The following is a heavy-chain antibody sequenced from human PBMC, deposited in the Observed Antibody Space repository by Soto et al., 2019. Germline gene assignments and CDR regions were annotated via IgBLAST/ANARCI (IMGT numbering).Heavy chain of an antibody. D-gene: IGHD2-8*01. Sequence: QVQLVQSGAEEKKPGSSVKVSCKASGGTFSSYAISWVRQAPGQGLEWMGGIIPIFGTANYAQKFQGRVTITADESTSTAYMELSSLRSEDTAVYYCARGRVSTKKGLYWFDPWGQGTLVTVSS. CDR1: GGTFSSYA. CDR2: IIPIFGTA. V-gene: IGHV1-69*01. CDR3: ARGRVSTKKGLYWFDP. J-gene: IGHJ5*02.